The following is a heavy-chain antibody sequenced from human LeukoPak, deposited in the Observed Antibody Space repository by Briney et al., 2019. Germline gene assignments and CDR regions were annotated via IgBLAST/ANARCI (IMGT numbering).Heavy chain of an antibody. CDR3: AKFQGGWYTPIGY. D-gene: IGHD6-19*01. J-gene: IGHJ4*02. CDR1: GFTFSSYG. CDR2: IRYDGSNK. Sequence: GGSLRLSCAASGFTFSSYGMHWVRQAPGRGLEWVAFIRYDGSNKYYADSVKGRFTISRDNSKNTLYLQMNSLRAEDTAVYYCAKFQGGWYTPIGYWGQGTLVTVSS. V-gene: IGHV3-30*02.